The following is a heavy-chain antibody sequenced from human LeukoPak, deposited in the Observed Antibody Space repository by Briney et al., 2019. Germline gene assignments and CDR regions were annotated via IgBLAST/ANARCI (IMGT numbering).Heavy chain of an antibody. CDR2: INHSGST. J-gene: IGHJ4*02. V-gene: IGHV4-34*01. Sequence: PSETLSLTCAVYGGSFSGYYWSWIRQPPGKGLEWIGEINHSGSTNYNPSLKSRVTISVDTSKNQFSLKLSSVTAAGTAVYYCARGSVWELPFDYWGQGTLVTVSS. CDR1: GGSFSGYY. CDR3: ARGSVWELPFDY. D-gene: IGHD1-26*01.